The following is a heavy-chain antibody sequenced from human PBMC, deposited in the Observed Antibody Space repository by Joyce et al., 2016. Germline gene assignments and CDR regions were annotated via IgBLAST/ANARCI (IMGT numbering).Heavy chain of an antibody. CDR1: GFSFSGYW. CDR2: INTDGSST. D-gene: IGHD6-6*01. CDR3: VRGISARPGGPNWFDP. J-gene: IGHJ5*02. Sequence: EVQLVESGGGLVQPGGSLRLSCAASGFSFSGYWIHWVRQGTGKGLVWVSRINTDGSSTRFADSVKGRFTISRDNAKNTLYLQMNSLRAEDTAVYYCVRGISARPGGPNWFDPWGQGTLVTVSS. V-gene: IGHV3-74*01.